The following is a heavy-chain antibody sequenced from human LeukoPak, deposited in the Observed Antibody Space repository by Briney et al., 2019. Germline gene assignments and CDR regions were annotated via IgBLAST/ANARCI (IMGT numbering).Heavy chain of an antibody. CDR1: GGSISSSNW. Sequence: PSETLSLTCTVSGGSISSSNWWSWVRQPPGKGLEWLGYIYYSGGTYYNPSLKSRLTISVDTSRNQFSLKLSSVTAADTAVYYCARAWTSAGRFDFWGQGTLVPVSS. CDR3: ARAWTSAGRFDF. D-gene: IGHD6-13*01. J-gene: IGHJ4*02. CDR2: IYYSGGT. V-gene: IGHV4-30-4*01.